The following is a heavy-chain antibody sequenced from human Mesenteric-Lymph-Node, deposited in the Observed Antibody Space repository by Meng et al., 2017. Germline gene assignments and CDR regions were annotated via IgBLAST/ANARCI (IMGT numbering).Heavy chain of an antibody. CDR1: GGTFSSYT. D-gene: IGHD1-14*01. CDR3: ATSNPTMDRTNAFDI. Sequence: SVKVSCKASGGTFSSYTISWVRQAPGQGLEWMGRIIPILGIANYAQKFQGRVTITADESTSTAYMEVSSLRSEDTAVYYCATSNPTMDRTNAFDIWGQGTMVTVSS. V-gene: IGHV1-69*02. J-gene: IGHJ3*02. CDR2: IIPILGIA.